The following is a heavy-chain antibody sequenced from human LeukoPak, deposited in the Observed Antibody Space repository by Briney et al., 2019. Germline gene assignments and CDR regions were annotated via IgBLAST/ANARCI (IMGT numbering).Heavy chain of an antibody. CDR1: GLTVSSSY. V-gene: IGHV3-23*01. D-gene: IGHD6-13*01. CDR2: ISGSGGST. CDR3: VKVEDSSSWYRAFDI. Sequence: GGSLRLSCAASGLTVSSSYMSWVRQAPGKGLEWVSGISGSGGSTYYADSVKGRFTISRDNSKNMVYLQMNSLRAEDTAVYYCVKVEDSSSWYRAFDIWGQGTMVTVSS. J-gene: IGHJ3*02.